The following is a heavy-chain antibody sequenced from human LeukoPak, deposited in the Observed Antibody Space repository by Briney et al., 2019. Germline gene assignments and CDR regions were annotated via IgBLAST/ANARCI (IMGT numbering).Heavy chain of an antibody. J-gene: IGHJ6*02. CDR3: ARDGGSSWYYYCYGMDV. V-gene: IGHV3-7*01. D-gene: IGHD6-13*01. CDR1: GFTFSSYW. CDR2: IKQDGSEK. Sequence: PGGSLRLSCAASGFTFSSYWMSWVRQAPGKGLEWVANIKQDGSEKYYVDSVKGRFTISRDNAKNSLYLQMNSLRAEDTAVYYCARDGGSSWYYYCYGMDVWGQGTTVTVSS.